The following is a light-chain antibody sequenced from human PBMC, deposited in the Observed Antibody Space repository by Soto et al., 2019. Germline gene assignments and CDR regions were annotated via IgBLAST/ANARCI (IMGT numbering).Light chain of an antibody. V-gene: IGKV1-39*01. J-gene: IGKJ4*01. CDR1: QSISSY. CDR3: QQSSSTVLT. CDR2: AAS. Sequence: DIQMTQSPSSLSASVGDRVTITCRASQSISSYLNWYQQKPGKAPKLLIYAASSLQGGVPSRFSGSGSGTDFTLTISSLQPEDCAIYYCQQSSSTVLTFGGGTKVEIK.